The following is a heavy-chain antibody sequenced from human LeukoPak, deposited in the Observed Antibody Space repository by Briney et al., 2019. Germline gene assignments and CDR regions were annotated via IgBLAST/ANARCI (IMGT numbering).Heavy chain of an antibody. D-gene: IGHD2-15*01. J-gene: IGHJ5*02. CDR2: IWYDGSNK. Sequence: PGGSLRLSCAASGFTFSSYGMHWVRQAPGKGLEWVAFIWYDGSNKYYADSVKGRFTISRDNSKNTLYLQMNSLRTEDTAVYYCAKDLGCSAGSCTNNWFDPWGQGTLVTVSS. CDR3: AKDLGCSAGSCTNNWFDP. V-gene: IGHV3-30*02. CDR1: GFTFSSYG.